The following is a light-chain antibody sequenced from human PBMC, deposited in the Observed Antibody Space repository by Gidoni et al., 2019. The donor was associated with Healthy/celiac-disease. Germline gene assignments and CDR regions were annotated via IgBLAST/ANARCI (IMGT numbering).Light chain of an antibody. CDR3: QQRSNWPPFT. J-gene: IGKJ3*01. V-gene: IGKV3-11*01. CDR2: DAS. Sequence: DIVFTHSPATLSLSPGESATLSCRASQRVSSYLAWYQQKPGQAPRLLIYDASNRATGIPARFSGSGSGTDFTLTISSLEPEDFAVYYCQQRSNWPPFTFGPGTKVDIK. CDR1: QRVSSY.